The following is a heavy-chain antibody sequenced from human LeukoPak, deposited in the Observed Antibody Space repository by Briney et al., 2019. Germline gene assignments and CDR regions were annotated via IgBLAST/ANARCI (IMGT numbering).Heavy chain of an antibody. CDR3: ARGSEGYSSGWYLDY. D-gene: IGHD6-19*01. Sequence: GGSLRLSCTASGFTFDSYAMSWVREAPGKGLESVSAITASGGGTYYADSVKGRFTISRHNSKNTLYLQMNSLRAEDTAVYYCARGSEGYSSGWYLDYWGQGTLVTVSS. J-gene: IGHJ4*02. CDR2: ITASGGGT. CDR1: GFTFDSYA. V-gene: IGHV3-23*01.